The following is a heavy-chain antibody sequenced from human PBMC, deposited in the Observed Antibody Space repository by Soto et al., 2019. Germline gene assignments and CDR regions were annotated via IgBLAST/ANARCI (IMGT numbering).Heavy chain of an antibody. Sequence: PGGSLRLSCAASGFTFSSYGMHWVRQAPGKGLEWVAVIWYDGSNKYYADSVKGRFTISRDNSKNTLYLQMNSLRAEDTAVYYCARDWIQLWSSGIAVAATSYGMDVWGQGTAVTVSS. J-gene: IGHJ6*02. CDR3: ARDWIQLWSSGIAVAATSYGMDV. V-gene: IGHV3-33*01. D-gene: IGHD6-19*01. CDR2: IWYDGSNK. CDR1: GFTFSSYG.